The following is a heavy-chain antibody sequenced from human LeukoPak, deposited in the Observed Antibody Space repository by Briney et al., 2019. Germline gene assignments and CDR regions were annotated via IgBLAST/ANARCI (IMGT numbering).Heavy chain of an antibody. J-gene: IGHJ3*02. CDR3: ARDLATAATADRAFDI. D-gene: IGHD6-13*01. Sequence: ASETLSLTCTVSGGSISSYYWSWVRQPPGKGLEWIGYICYSGSTNYNPSLKNRVTISVDTSKNQFSLKLSSVTAADTTVYYCARDLATAATADRAFDIWGQGTMVTVSS. CDR1: GGSISSYY. V-gene: IGHV4-59*01. CDR2: ICYSGST.